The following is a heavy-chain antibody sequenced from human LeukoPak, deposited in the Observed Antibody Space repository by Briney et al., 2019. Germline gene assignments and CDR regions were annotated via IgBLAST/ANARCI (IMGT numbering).Heavy chain of an antibody. D-gene: IGHD6-19*01. CDR1: GFTFSSYA. V-gene: IGHV3-23*01. CDR2: ISGSGGST. Sequence: RSGGSLRLSCAASGFTFSSYAMSWVRQAPGKGLEWVSAISGSGGSTYYADSVKGRFTISRDNSKNTLYLQMNSLRAEDTAVYYCAKTEIGYSSGWPFQHWGQGTLVTVSS. CDR3: AKTEIGYSSGWPFQH. J-gene: IGHJ1*01.